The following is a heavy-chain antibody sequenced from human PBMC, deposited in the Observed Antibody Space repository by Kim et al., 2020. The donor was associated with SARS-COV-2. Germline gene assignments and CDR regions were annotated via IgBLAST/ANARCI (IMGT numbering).Heavy chain of an antibody. CDR1: GGAISSGSYY. V-gene: IGHV4-61*02. D-gene: IGHD6-19*01. CDR2: FYTSGST. J-gene: IGHJ2*01. Sequence: SETLSLTCTVSGGAISSGSYYWSWIRQPAGKGLEWIGRFYTSGSTNYNPSLKSRLTISGDTSKNQFSLKLSSVTAADTAVYYCALQSVAGKNWYFDLWGRGTLVTVSS. CDR3: ALQSVAGKNWYFDL.